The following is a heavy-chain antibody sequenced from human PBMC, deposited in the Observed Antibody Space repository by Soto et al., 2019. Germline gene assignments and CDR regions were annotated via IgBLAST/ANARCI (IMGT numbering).Heavy chain of an antibody. J-gene: IGHJ5*02. V-gene: IGHV4-61*05. CDR3: ARQREIHTSVDP. D-gene: IGHD2-2*01. Sequence: PSETLSLTCTVSGGSISSSSCYWGWLPQPPGKGLEWIGYIYYSGSTNYNPSLKSRVTISVDTSKNQFSLKLSSVTAADTAVYYCARQREIHTSVDPWGQGTLVTVSS. CDR1: GGSISSSSCY. CDR2: IYYSGST.